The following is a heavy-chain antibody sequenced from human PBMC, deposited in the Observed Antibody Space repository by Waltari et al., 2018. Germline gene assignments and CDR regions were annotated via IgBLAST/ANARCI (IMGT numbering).Heavy chain of an antibody. CDR2: ISGSCGST. V-gene: IGHV3-23*01. D-gene: IGHD2-15*01. CDR3: AKGYGRYCSGGSCYLDY. J-gene: IGHJ4*02. Sequence: EVQLLESGGGLVQPGGSLRASCAASGVTFSSYAMSWVRQAPGRGLEWVSAISGSCGSTYYADSVKGRFTISRDNSKMTLYLQMNSRRAEDTAVYYCAKGYGRYCSGGSCYLDYWGQGALVTVSS. CDR1: GVTFSSYA.